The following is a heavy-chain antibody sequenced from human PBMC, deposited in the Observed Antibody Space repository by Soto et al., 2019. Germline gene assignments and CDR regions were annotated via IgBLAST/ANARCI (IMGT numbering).Heavy chain of an antibody. Sequence: QAQLVESGGGVVQPGRSLRLSCAASGFAFSSYGMHWVRQAPGTGLEWVAVISYDGSLQHYADSVKGRFTISRDNSKNMVLLQMSSLIAEDTALYYCVSGRGYGHASVPYSWGQGTLVSVSS. J-gene: IGHJ4*02. CDR2: ISYDGSLQ. V-gene: IGHV3-30*03. D-gene: IGHD5-18*01. CDR1: GFAFSSYG. CDR3: VSGRGYGHASVPYS.